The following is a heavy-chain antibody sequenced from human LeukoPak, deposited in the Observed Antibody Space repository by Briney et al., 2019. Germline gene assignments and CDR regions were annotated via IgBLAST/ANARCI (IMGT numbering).Heavy chain of an antibody. CDR1: GDSISSYY. J-gene: IGHJ6*04. Sequence: SETLSLTCTVSGDSISSYYWSWLRQPPGKGVEGIGYIYYSGSTKYNPSLRSRVTISVDTSKNQFSLNLSSVTAADTAVYYCARGLTVAGANYFYYGMDVWGKGTTVTVSS. D-gene: IGHD6-19*01. V-gene: IGHV4-59*01. CDR3: ARGLTVAGANYFYYGMDV. CDR2: IYYSGST.